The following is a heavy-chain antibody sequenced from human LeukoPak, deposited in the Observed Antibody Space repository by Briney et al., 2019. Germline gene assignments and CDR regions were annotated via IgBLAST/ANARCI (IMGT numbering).Heavy chain of an antibody. CDR1: GGSISSYY. CDR3: ARSIVLAGFVSDYYYYGMDV. D-gene: IGHD2-8*02. J-gene: IGHJ6*02. CDR2: IYYSGST. Sequence: KPSETLSPTCTVPGGSISSYYWSWVRQPPGKGLEWVGPIYYSGSTNYNPSLKSRVTISVHTSKKQFSLKLTSVTAADTAVYYCARSIVLAGFVSDYYYYGMDVWGQGTTVTVSS. V-gene: IGHV4-59*08.